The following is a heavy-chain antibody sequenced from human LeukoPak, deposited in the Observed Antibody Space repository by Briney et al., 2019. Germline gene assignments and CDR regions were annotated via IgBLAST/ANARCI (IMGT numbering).Heavy chain of an antibody. J-gene: IGHJ4*02. CDR1: GGFISSDY. D-gene: IGHD3-16*01. CDR3: ARDFQGENYFDY. CDR2: TYYSGST. Sequence: SETLSLTCTVSGGFISSDYWLWIRQPPGKGLEWIGYTYYSGSTNYNPSLKSRVTISVDTSKNQFSLKLSSVTAADTAVYYCARDFQGENYFDYWGQGTLVTVSS. V-gene: IGHV4-59*01.